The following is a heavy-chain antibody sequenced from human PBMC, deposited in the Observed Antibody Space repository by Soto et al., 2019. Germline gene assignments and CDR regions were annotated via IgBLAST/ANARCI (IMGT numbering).Heavy chain of an antibody. D-gene: IGHD3-22*01. CDR1: GGSISSNY. Sequence: SETLSLTCTVSGGSISSNYWSWIRQSPGKELEWIGYIYYSGNTNYNPSLKNRVSISIDTSKSQFSLRLSSVTAADTAVYYCVRGFYDSRGYSSPFAYWGQGTLVTVSS. CDR2: IYYSGNT. J-gene: IGHJ4*02. CDR3: VRGFYDSRGYSSPFAY. V-gene: IGHV4-59*01.